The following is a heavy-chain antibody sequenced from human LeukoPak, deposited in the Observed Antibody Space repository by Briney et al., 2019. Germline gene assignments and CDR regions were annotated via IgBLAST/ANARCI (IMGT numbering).Heavy chain of an antibody. J-gene: IGHJ4*02. CDR1: GYTFTGYY. CDR3: ARPISAAAATTSFDY. V-gene: IGHV1-2*02. Sequence: ASVKVSCKASGYTFTGYYMHWVRQAPGQGLEWMGWINPNSGGTNYAQKFQGRVTMTRDTSIRTAYMELSRLTSDDTAVYHCARPISAAAATTSFDYWGQGTLVTVSS. CDR2: INPNSGGT. D-gene: IGHD6-13*01.